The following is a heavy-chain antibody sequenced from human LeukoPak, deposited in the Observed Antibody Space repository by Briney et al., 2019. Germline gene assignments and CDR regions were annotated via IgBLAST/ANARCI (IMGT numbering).Heavy chain of an antibody. D-gene: IGHD3-10*01. CDR3: ARRSRWLFDY. CDR1: GGSFSGYY. CDR2: IYHSGST. Sequence: SETLSLTCAVYGGSFSGYYWSWIRQPPGKGLEWIGYIYHSGSTYYNPSLKSRVTISVDRSKNQFSLKLSSVTAADTAVYYCARRSRWLFDYWGQGTLVTVSS. J-gene: IGHJ4*02. V-gene: IGHV4-30-2*01.